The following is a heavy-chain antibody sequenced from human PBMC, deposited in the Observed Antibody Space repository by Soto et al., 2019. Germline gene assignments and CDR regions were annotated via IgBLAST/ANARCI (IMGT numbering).Heavy chain of an antibody. CDR1: GGSVSSGSYY. CDR3: VRSYYDFWSGPGYYGMDV. Sequence: SETLSLTCTVSGGSVSSGSYYWSWIRQPPGKGLEWIGYIYYSGSTNYNPSLKSRVTISVDTSKNQFSLKLSSVTAADTAVYYCVRSYYDFWSGPGYYGMDVWGQGTTVTVSS. J-gene: IGHJ6*02. CDR2: IYYSGST. V-gene: IGHV4-61*01. D-gene: IGHD3-3*01.